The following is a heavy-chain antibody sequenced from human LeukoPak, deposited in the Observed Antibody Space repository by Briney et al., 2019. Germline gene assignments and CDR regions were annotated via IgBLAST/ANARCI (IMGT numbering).Heavy chain of an antibody. Sequence: GESLKISCKGSGYTFTTYWIGWVRQMPGKGLEWMGIIHPGDSDPRYSPSFKGQVTISDDKSISTAYLQWSSLKASDSAMYYCVRHGLGSSWFGFDYWGQGTLVTVSS. CDR1: GYTFTTYW. D-gene: IGHD6-13*01. CDR3: VRHGLGSSWFGFDY. CDR2: IHPGDSDP. V-gene: IGHV5-51*01. J-gene: IGHJ4*02.